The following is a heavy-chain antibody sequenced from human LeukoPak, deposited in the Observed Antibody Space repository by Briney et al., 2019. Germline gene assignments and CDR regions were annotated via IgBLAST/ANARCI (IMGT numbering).Heavy chain of an antibody. CDR2: MRIIDDSI. Sequence: PGGSLRLSCVASGSTLRNYIMTWVRQAPGKGLEWVSFMRIIDDSIYYADSVKGRFTISRDNSKSTLSLQMSSLRAEDTGVYYCAREGYTSDYAGAFDIWGQGSVVTVSS. D-gene: IGHD2-2*01. CDR1: GSTLRNYI. J-gene: IGHJ3*02. V-gene: IGHV3-23*01. CDR3: AREGYTSDYAGAFDI.